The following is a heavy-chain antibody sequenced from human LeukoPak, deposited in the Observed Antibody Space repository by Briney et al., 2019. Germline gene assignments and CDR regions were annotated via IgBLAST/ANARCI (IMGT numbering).Heavy chain of an antibody. CDR1: GGSISSGGYY. Sequence: PSETLSLTCTVSGGSISSGGYYWSWIRQHPGEGLEWIGYIYYSGSTYYNPSLKSRVTISVDTSKNQFSLKLSSVTAADTAVYYCARTAPFYSGYDVTFDYWGQGTLVTVSS. V-gene: IGHV4-31*03. CDR2: IYYSGST. J-gene: IGHJ4*02. CDR3: ARTAPFYSGYDVTFDY. D-gene: IGHD5-12*01.